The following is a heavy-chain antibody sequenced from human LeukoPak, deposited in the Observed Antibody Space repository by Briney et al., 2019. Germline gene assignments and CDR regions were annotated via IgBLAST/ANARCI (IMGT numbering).Heavy chain of an antibody. D-gene: IGHD2-21*01. CDR3: ATSSDWPYYFHY. V-gene: IGHV3-23*01. Sequence: GGSLRLSCAGTGFTFSIYAMNWVRQAPGKGLEWASTDSGSGVATYFADSVKGRFTISRDNSKNTVFLEMNNLRAEDAAVYYCATSSDWPYYFHYWGQGTLVTVSS. CDR2: DSGSGVAT. J-gene: IGHJ4*02. CDR1: GFTFSIYA.